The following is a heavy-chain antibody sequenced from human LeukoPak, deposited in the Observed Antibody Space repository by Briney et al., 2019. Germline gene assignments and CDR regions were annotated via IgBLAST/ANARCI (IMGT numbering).Heavy chain of an antibody. V-gene: IGHV3-23*01. CDR3: AKGAGGVCGDNNCYSRVFDY. D-gene: IGHD2-15*01. CDR1: GFTFRSYA. Sequence: GGSLRLSCATSGFTFRSYAMSWVRQAPGKGLEWVSIISDSGDSTYYADSVKGRFTISRDNSKNTLYMQMNSLRTEDTALYYCAKGAGGVCGDNNCYSRVFDYWGQGTLVTVSS. J-gene: IGHJ4*02. CDR2: ISDSGDST.